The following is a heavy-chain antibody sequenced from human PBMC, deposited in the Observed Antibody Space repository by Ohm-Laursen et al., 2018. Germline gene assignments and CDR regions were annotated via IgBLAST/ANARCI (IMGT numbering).Heavy chain of an antibody. V-gene: IGHV1-46*01. CDR2: INPTDDST. J-gene: IGHJ4*02. CDR3: ARDKVYGDLSWSKYRPCYFDS. Sequence: ASVKVSCKASGFTFTSYFLHWVRQAPGQGLEWMGIINPTDDSTFITQKFQGRVSMTRDTSTSTVYMELTSLRSEDTAVYYCARDKVYGDLSWSKYRPCYFDSWGQGTLVTVSS. CDR1: GFTFTSYF. D-gene: IGHD4-17*01.